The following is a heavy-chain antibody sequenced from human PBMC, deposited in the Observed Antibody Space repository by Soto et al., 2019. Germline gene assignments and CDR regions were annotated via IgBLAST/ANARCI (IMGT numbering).Heavy chain of an antibody. CDR3: ARMVSRCSSTSCYTHYYYYGMDV. D-gene: IGHD2-2*02. Sequence: GGSLRLSCAASGFTFSSYGMHWVRQAPGKGLEWVAVIWYDGSNKYYANSVKGRFTISRDNSKNTLYLQMNSLRAEDTAVYYCARMVSRCSSTSCYTHYYYYGMDVWGQGTTVTVSS. J-gene: IGHJ6*02. V-gene: IGHV3-33*01. CDR2: IWYDGSNK. CDR1: GFTFSSYG.